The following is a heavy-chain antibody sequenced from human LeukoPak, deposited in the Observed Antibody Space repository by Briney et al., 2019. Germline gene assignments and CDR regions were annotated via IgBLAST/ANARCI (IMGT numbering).Heavy chain of an antibody. Sequence: SETLSLTCAVSGGSISSGGYSWSWIRQPPGKGLEWIGYIYHSGSTYYNPSLKSRVTISVDRSKNQSSLKLSSVTAADTAVYYCARGGTTVTFLDAFDIWGQGTMVTVSS. CDR3: ARGGTTVTFLDAFDI. CDR1: GGSISSGGYS. CDR2: IYHSGST. V-gene: IGHV4-30-2*01. J-gene: IGHJ3*02. D-gene: IGHD4-17*01.